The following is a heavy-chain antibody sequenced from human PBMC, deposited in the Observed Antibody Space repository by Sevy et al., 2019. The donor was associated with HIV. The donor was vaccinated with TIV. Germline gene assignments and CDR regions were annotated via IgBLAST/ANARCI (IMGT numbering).Heavy chain of an antibody. CDR2: INHSGST. CDR1: GGSFSGHF. J-gene: IGHJ4*02. V-gene: IGHV4-34*01. D-gene: IGHD2-8*01. CDR3: ASGPFYAKYFDS. Sequence: SETLSLTCAVYGGSFSGHFWSWIRQPLGKGLQWIGEINHSGSTNYNPSLKSRVTISVDTSKNQFSLKLSSVTAADTAVYYCASGPFYAKYFDSWGQGTPVTVSS.